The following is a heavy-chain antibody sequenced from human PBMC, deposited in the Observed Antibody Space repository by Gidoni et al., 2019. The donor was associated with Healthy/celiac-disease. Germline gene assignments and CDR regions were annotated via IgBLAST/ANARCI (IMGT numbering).Heavy chain of an antibody. CDR3: SRDLRAAAGTWEN. D-gene: IGHD6-13*01. CDR2: ISSSSSAT. V-gene: IGHV3-11*05. Sequence: QVQLVESGGGLVKPGGSLRLSCAASGFTFSDYYMSWIRQAPGKGLEGVSYISSSSSATNYADSVKGRCTISRDNANNSRYLQMNSLMAEDTAVDYCSRDLRAAAGTWENWGQGTLVTVSS. CDR1: GFTFSDYY. J-gene: IGHJ4*02.